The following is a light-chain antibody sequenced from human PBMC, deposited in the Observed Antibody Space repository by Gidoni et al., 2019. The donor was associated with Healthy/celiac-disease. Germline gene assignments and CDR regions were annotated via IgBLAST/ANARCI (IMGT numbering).Light chain of an antibody. CDR1: QSVSSY. CDR3: QQRSNWPPFT. V-gene: IGKV3-11*01. J-gene: IGKJ3*01. Sequence: EIVSTQSPATLSLSPGERATLSCRASQSVSSYLAWYQQKPGQAPRLRIYDASNRATGIPARFSGSGSGTDFTLTISSLEPEDFAVYYCQQRSNWPPFTFGPGTKVDIK. CDR2: DAS.